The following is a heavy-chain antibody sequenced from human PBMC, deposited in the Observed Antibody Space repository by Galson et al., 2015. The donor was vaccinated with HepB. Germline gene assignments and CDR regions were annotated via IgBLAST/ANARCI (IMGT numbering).Heavy chain of an antibody. Sequence: SLRLSCAASGFTFSSYAMSWVRQAPGKGLEWVSAISGSGGSTYYAGSVKGRFTISRDNSKNTLYLQMNSLRAEDTAVYYCAKTPPVIGTMVRGVRIGPFDYWGQGTLVTVSS. CDR3: AKTPPVIGTMVRGVRIGPFDY. CDR2: ISGSGGST. CDR1: GFTFSSYA. J-gene: IGHJ4*02. V-gene: IGHV3-23*01. D-gene: IGHD3-10*01.